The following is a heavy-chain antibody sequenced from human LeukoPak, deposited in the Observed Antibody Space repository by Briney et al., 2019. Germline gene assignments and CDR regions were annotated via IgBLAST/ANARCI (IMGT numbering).Heavy chain of an antibody. D-gene: IGHD6-19*01. CDR1: GYTFTGYY. CDR2: INPNSGGT. J-gene: IGHJ6*03. Sequence: GASVKVSCKASGYTFTGYYMHWVRQAPGQGLEWMGWINPNSGGTNYAQKFQGRVTMTRNTSISTAYMELSSLRSEDTAVYYCARRAVAYKYSYYMDVWGKGTAVTVSS. V-gene: IGHV1-2*02. CDR3: ARRAVAYKYSYYMDV.